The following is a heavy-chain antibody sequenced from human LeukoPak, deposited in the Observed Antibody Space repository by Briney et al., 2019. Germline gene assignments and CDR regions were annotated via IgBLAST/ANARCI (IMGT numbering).Heavy chain of an antibody. CDR3: AREYGSGRQFDY. J-gene: IGHJ4*02. D-gene: IGHD3-10*01. Sequence: ASVKVSCKASGYTLTQHSINWVRQAPGRGLEWMGWINPNSGGTNYAQKFQGRVTMTRDTSISTAYMELSRLRSDDTAVYYCAREYGSGRQFDYWGQGTLVTVSS. CDR1: GYTLTQHS. CDR2: INPNSGGT. V-gene: IGHV1-2*02.